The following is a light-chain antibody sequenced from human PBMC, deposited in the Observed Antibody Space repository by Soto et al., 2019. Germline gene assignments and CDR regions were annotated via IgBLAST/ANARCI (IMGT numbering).Light chain of an antibody. Sequence: EIVLTQSPGTLSLSPGERATLSCRASQGVTSSSLAWYQQQPGQAPRLLIYAASSRATGIPDRFSGSGSGTDFTLTISRVEPEDFAVYYCQQYGSSPWTFGQGTKVEIK. V-gene: IGKV3-20*01. CDR1: QGVTSSS. J-gene: IGKJ1*01. CDR3: QQYGSSPWT. CDR2: AAS.